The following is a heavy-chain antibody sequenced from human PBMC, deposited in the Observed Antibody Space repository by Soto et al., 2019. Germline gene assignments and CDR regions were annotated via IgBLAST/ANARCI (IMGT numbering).Heavy chain of an antibody. CDR3: AKVNADWAAAGPRHFDY. Sequence: HPGGSLRLSCAASGFTFSSYAMSWVRQAPGKGLEWVSAISGSGGSTYYADSVKGRFTISRDNSKNTLYLQMNSLRAEDTAVYYCAKVNADWAAAGPRHFDYWGQGTLVTVSS. CDR2: ISGSGGST. J-gene: IGHJ4*02. V-gene: IGHV3-23*01. D-gene: IGHD6-13*01. CDR1: GFTFSSYA.